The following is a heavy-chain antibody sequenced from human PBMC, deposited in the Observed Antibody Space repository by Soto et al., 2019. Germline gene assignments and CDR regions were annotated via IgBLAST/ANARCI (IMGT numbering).Heavy chain of an antibody. CDR1: GDSITNGAYY. D-gene: IGHD5-18*01. J-gene: IGHJ5*02. V-gene: IGHV4-30-4*01. CDR2: IYYKGIT. CDR3: ARGIQEGFDP. Sequence: QVSLKESGPGLVKPSETLSLTCFVSGDSITNGAYYWSWIRQPPGKDFDWIAYIYYKGITHYNPSLTRRVTISLDPSKNHFSLKMTAVTDADTAVYSCARGIQEGFDPWGQGTLVTVSS.